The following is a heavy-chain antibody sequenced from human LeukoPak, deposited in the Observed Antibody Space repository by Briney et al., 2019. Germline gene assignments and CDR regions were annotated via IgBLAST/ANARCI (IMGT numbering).Heavy chain of an antibody. CDR3: ATDRKVGTWDPRFDY. D-gene: IGHD4-23*01. CDR1: GFTFSSYW. J-gene: IGHJ4*02. Sequence: PGGALRLSCAASGFTFSSYWMMWLRQAPGKGLEGVADISQDGREKKYVDSVKGRFTISRDNAKISLYLQMNSLRAEDTAVYYCATDRKVGTWDPRFDYWGQGTLVTVSS. V-gene: IGHV3-7*01. CDR2: ISQDGREK.